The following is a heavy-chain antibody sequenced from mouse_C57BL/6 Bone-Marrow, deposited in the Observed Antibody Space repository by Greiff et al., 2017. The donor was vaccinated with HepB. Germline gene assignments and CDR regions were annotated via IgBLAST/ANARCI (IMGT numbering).Heavy chain of an antibody. CDR3: TRYYGSPYYYAMAY. D-gene: IGHD1-1*01. CDR1: GFTFSSYA. J-gene: IGHJ4*01. Sequence: DVMLVESGEGLVKPGGSLKLSCAASGFTFSSYAMSWVRQTPEKRLEWVAYISSGGDYIYYADTVKGRFTISRDNARNTLYLQMSSLKSEDTAMYYCTRYYGSPYYYAMAYWGQGTSVTVSS. CDR2: ISSGGDYI. V-gene: IGHV5-9-1*02.